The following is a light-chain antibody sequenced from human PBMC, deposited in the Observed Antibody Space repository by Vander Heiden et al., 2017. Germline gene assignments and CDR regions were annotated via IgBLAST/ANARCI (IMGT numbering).Light chain of an antibody. CDR3: QQDDSTPYT. J-gene: IGKJ2*01. V-gene: IGKV4-1*01. Sequence: DLVMTQSPDSLAVSLGERATINCKSRQSILYSSNNKNYLAPYQHKPGQPPKLLIYWASTREARVPDRLRGSASVRDCTLTSIIMQAQDVAVYYSQQDDSTPYTCGQGTKLEIK. CDR1: QSILYSSNNKNY. CDR2: WAS.